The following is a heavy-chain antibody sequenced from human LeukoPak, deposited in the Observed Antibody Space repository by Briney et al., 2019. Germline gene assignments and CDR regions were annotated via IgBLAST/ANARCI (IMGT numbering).Heavy chain of an antibody. CDR1: GFTFSSSA. V-gene: IGHV3-23*01. CDR2: ISASGGST. D-gene: IGHD3-3*01. J-gene: IGHJ3*01. Sequence: GGSLRLSCAASGFTFSSSAMSWVRQVPGKGLEWVSGISASGGSTSYADSVRGRFTISRDNSKNTLYVQMNSLRDEDTAIYYCARGSTYDFWSGDALDVWGQGTMVTVAS. CDR3: ARGSTYDFWSGDALDV.